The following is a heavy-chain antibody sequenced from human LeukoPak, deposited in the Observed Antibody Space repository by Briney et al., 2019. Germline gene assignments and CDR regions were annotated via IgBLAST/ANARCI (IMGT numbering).Heavy chain of an antibody. D-gene: IGHD1-26*01. V-gene: IGHV5-51*01. Sequence: GESLKISCKGSGYSFTNSWIDWVRQMPGKGLEWMGIIYLGDSDVRYSASFQGQVTISADKSISSAYLQWSSLKVSDTAMYYCARHGGRYSHSIDSWGQGTLVTVSS. CDR2: IYLGDSDV. CDR1: GYSFTNSW. J-gene: IGHJ4*02. CDR3: ARHGGRYSHSIDS.